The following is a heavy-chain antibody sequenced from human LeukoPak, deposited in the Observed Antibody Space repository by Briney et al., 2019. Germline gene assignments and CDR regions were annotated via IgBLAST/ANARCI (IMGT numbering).Heavy chain of an antibody. Sequence: GGSLRLSCAASGFTFSDCSINWVRQAPGKGLEWISYIGIDSGNTNYADSVKGRFTISGDKAKNSLYLQMNSLRVEDTAVYYCARDRPPGSGSSIYPSDAFDIWGQGTMVTVSS. CDR3: ARDRPPGSGSSIYPSDAFDI. J-gene: IGHJ3*02. V-gene: IGHV3-48*01. D-gene: IGHD3-10*01. CDR2: IGIDSGNT. CDR1: GFTFSDCS.